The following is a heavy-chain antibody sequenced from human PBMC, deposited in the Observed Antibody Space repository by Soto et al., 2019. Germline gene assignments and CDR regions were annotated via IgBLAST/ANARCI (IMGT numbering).Heavy chain of an antibody. Sequence: GGSLRLSCAASGFTFSDYYMSWIRQAPGKGLEWVSYISSSGSTIYYVDSVKGRFTISRDNAKNSLYLQMNSLRAEDKAVYYCARGAYASLYYYYGMDVWGQGTTVTVSS. CDR2: ISSSGSTI. J-gene: IGHJ6*02. CDR3: ARGAYASLYYYYGMDV. CDR1: GFTFSDYY. D-gene: IGHD3-16*01. V-gene: IGHV3-11*01.